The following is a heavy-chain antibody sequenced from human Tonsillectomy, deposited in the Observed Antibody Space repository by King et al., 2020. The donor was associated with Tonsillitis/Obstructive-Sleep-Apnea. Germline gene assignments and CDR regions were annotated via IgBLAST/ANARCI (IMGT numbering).Heavy chain of an antibody. Sequence: VQLVVSVGGVVQPGRSLRLSCAASGFTFSDYSMYWVRQAPGKGLEWVAVLWYDGSNKYSAVSVKGRFTISRDNSKNTLYLQMNNLRADDTAVSYCARDKALGYCSSTSCSQIDYWGQGTLVTVSS. CDR2: LWYDGSNK. CDR3: ARDKALGYCSSTSCSQIDY. CDR1: GFTFSDYS. J-gene: IGHJ4*02. D-gene: IGHD2-2*01. V-gene: IGHV3-33*01.